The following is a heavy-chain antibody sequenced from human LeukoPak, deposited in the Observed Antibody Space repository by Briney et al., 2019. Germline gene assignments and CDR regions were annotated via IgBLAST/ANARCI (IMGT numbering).Heavy chain of an antibody. J-gene: IGHJ4*02. D-gene: IGHD3-16*01. Sequence: ASVKVSCKASGYTFTGYYMHWVRQAPGQGLEWMGWINPNSGGTNYAQKFQGRVTMTRDTSISTAYMELSRLRSDDTAVYYCAREYYDYVWGSSPVNYWGQGTLVTVSS. V-gene: IGHV1-2*02. CDR1: GYTFTGYY. CDR3: AREYYDYVWGSSPVNY. CDR2: INPNSGGT.